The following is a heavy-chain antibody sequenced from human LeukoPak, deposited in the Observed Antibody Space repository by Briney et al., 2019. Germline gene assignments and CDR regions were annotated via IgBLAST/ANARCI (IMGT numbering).Heavy chain of an antibody. CDR1: GFSLSTSGVG. J-gene: IGHJ4*02. V-gene: IGHV2-5*02. CDR2: IYWDDDQ. CDR3: XXXXXHXSSAXQYYFDQ. Sequence: SGPTLVNPTQTLTLTCTFSGFSLSTSGVGVGWIRQPPGEALEWLALIYWDDDQRYSPSLKSGLTITKDTSKNQVVLTMTNMDPXXXAXXXXXXXXXHXSSAXQYYFDQWGQGTLVTVSS. D-gene: IGHD3-22*01.